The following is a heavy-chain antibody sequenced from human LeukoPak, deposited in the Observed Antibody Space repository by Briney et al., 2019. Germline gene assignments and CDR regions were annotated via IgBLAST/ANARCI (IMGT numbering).Heavy chain of an antibody. CDR3: ANEAAYSSAWVFDY. Sequence: HPGGSLRLSCAASGFTFSKYAMRWVRQAPGKGLEWVSTISGSGGSTHYADSVKGRFTISRDNSKNTMYLQMNSLRAEDTALYYCANEAAYSSAWVFDYWGQGTLVTVSS. V-gene: IGHV3-23*01. CDR1: GFTFSKYA. D-gene: IGHD6-19*01. J-gene: IGHJ4*02. CDR2: ISGSGGST.